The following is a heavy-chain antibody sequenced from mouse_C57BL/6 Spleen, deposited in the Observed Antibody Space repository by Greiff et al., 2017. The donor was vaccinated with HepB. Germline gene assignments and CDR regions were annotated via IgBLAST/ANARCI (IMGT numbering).Heavy chain of an antibody. CDR2: ISYDGSN. Sequence: VQLQESGPGLVKPSQSLSLTCSVTGYSITSGYYWNWIRQFPGNKLEWMGYISYDGSNNYNPSLKNRISITRDTSKNQFFLKLNSVTTEDTATYYCAREDYGNRIDYWGQGATLTVSS. CDR3: AREDYGNRIDY. CDR1: GYSITSGYY. D-gene: IGHD1-1*01. J-gene: IGHJ2*01. V-gene: IGHV3-6*01.